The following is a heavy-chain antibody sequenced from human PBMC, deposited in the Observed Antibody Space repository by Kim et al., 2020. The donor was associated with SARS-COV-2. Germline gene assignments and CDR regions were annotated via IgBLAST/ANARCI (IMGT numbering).Heavy chain of an antibody. D-gene: IGHD1-1*01. CDR3: TRDQYGAGNYYYGMDV. Sequence: SETLSLTCTVSGGSISSGGYYWSWIRQHPGKGLEWIGYIYSSGRTYYNPSLKSRVTISVDTSKNQFSLKLSSVTAADTAVYYCTRDQYGAGNYYYGMDVWGQGTTVTVSS. J-gene: IGHJ6*02. CDR2: IYSSGRT. V-gene: IGHV4-31*03. CDR1: GGSISSGGYY.